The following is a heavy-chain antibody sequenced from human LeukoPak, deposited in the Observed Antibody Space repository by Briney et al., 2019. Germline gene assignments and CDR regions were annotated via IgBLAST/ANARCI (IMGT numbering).Heavy chain of an antibody. CDR3: ARAPGRMVATFGYFDY. CDR2: IYYSGST. D-gene: IGHD5-12*01. J-gene: IGHJ4*02. V-gene: IGHV4-31*03. Sequence: SETLSLTCTVSGGSISSGGYYWSWIRQHPGKGLGWIGYIYYSGSTYYNPSLKSRVTISVDTSKNQFSLKLSSVTAADTAVYYCARAPGRMVATFGYFDYWGQGTLVTVSS. CDR1: GGSISSGGYY.